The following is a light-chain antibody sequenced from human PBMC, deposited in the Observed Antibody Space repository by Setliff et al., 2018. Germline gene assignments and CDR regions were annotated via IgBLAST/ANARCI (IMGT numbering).Light chain of an antibody. CDR2: EDD. J-gene: IGLJ2*01. V-gene: IGLV6-57*03. Sequence: NFMLTQPHSVSESPGKTVTISRTRNSGSIDSNYVQWFQQRPGSVPTSIIYEDDHRASGVSDRFSGSIDTSSNSASLTISGLKTEDEADYYCQSYCNTCVGFGGGTQRTV. CDR3: QSYCNTCVG. CDR1: SGSIDSNY.